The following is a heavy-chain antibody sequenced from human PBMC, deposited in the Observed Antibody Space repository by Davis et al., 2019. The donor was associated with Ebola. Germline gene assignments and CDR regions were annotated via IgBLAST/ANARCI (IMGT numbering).Heavy chain of an antibody. CDR3: AKDRYTSSRLIDY. D-gene: IGHD6-6*01. V-gene: IGHV3-30*02. Sequence: GESLKISCVAPGFSFGNYGMHWVRQAPGKGLEWVAFIRYDGSNKYYADSVKGRFTISRDNSKNTLYLQMNSLRAEDTAVYYCAKDRYTSSRLIDYWGQGTLVTVSS. CDR1: GFSFGNYG. CDR2: IRYDGSNK. J-gene: IGHJ4*02.